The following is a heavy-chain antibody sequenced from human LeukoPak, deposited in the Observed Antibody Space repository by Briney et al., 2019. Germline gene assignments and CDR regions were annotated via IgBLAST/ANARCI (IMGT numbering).Heavy chain of an antibody. CDR2: IKQDGSEK. J-gene: IGHJ4*02. CDR3: ARDRDRRRFGEGYYFDY. D-gene: IGHD3-10*01. CDR1: GFTFSSYW. Sequence: GGSLRLSCAASGFTFSSYWMSWVRQAPGKGLEWVANIKQDGSEKYYVDSVKGRFTISRDNAKNSLYLQTNSLRAEDTAVYYCARDRDRRRFGEGYYFDYWGQGTLVTVSS. V-gene: IGHV3-7*01.